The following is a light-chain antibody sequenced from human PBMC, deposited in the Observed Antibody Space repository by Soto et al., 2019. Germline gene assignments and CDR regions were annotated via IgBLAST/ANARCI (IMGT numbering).Light chain of an antibody. J-gene: IGKJ1*01. CDR2: DAS. CDR3: QQYNIDWT. CDR1: QDINVY. V-gene: IGKV1-5*01. Sequence: DIQITQSPSSLSASISDTVTITCRASQDINVYLNWYQQKPGKAPKLLISDASSLEGWVPSRFSGSGSGTEFTLTISSLQPDDFATYYCQQYNIDWTFGQGTKVDIK.